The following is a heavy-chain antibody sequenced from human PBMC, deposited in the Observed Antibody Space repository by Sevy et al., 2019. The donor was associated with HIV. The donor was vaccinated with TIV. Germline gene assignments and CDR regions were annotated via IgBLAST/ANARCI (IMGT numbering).Heavy chain of an antibody. D-gene: IGHD2-21*02. Sequence: GESLKISCAASGFTFSSYAMHWVRQAPGKGLEWVAVISYDGSNKYYADSVKGRFTISRDNSKNTLYLQMNSLRAEDTAVYYCARGAISPYGGGDCYPGYYYGMDVWGQGTTVTVSS. CDR2: ISYDGSNK. CDR1: GFTFSSYA. J-gene: IGHJ6*02. CDR3: ARGAISPYGGGDCYPGYYYGMDV. V-gene: IGHV3-30*04.